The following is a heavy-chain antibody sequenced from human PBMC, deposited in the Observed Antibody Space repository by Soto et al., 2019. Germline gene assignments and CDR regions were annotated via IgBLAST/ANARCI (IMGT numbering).Heavy chain of an antibody. CDR2: ISDDGSNK. CDR1: GFTFSSYG. CDR3: ANTDLVGATSGRGYYYYYGMDV. D-gene: IGHD1-26*01. V-gene: IGHV3-30*18. Sequence: QVQLVESGGGVVQPGRSLRLSCAASGFTFSSYGMHWVRQAPGKGLEWVAVISDDGSNKYYADSVKGRFTISRDNSKNTLYLQKNSLRAEDTAVYYCANTDLVGATSGRGYYYYYGMDVWGQGTTVTVSS. J-gene: IGHJ6*02.